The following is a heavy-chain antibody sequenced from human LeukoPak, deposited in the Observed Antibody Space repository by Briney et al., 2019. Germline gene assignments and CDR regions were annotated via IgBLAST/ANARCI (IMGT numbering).Heavy chain of an antibody. CDR3: ARSLGYSSGG. CDR1: GFPFRSHW. J-gene: IGHJ4*02. CDR2: ISTDGTTT. Sequence: GGSLRLSCAASGFPFRSHWMHWVRQVPGKGLVWVSRISTDGTTTNYADSVKGRFTISRDNAEDTLYLQLNSLRAEDTAIYYCARSLGYSSGGWGQGTLVTVSS. V-gene: IGHV3-74*01. D-gene: IGHD2-15*01.